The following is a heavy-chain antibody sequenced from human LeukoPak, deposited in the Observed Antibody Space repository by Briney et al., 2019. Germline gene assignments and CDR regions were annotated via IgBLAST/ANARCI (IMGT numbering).Heavy chain of an antibody. J-gene: IGHJ4*02. CDR3: AREKGYYDSSGYYTDTETKPFDY. V-gene: IGHV3-33*01. D-gene: IGHD3-22*01. CDR1: GFTFSSYG. Sequence: QSGGSLRLSCAASGFTFSSYGMHWVRQAPGKGLEWVAVIWYDGSNKYYADSVKGRFTISRDNSKNTLYLQMNSLRAEDTAVYYCAREKGYYDSSGYYTDTETKPFDYWGQGTLVTVSS. CDR2: IWYDGSNK.